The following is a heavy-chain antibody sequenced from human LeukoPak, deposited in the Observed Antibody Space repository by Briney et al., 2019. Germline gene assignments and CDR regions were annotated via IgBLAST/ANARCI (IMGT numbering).Heavy chain of an antibody. CDR3: ARVEFADYYDSSGLVY. CDR2: ISAYNGNT. V-gene: IGHV1-18*01. Sequence: ASVKVSCKASGYTFTSYGISWVRQAPGQGLEWMGWISAYNGNTNYAQKLQGRVTVTTDTFTSTAYMELRSLRSDDTAVYYCARVEFADYYDSSGLVYWGQGTLVTVSS. J-gene: IGHJ4*02. D-gene: IGHD3-22*01. CDR1: GYTFTSYG.